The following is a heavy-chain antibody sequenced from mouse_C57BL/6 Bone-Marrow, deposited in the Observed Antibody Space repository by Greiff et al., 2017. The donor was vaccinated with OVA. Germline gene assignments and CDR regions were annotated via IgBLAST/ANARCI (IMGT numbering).Heavy chain of an antibody. Sequence: EVMLVESGGGLVQPGGSLKLSCAASGFTFSDYYMYWVRQTPEKRLEWVAYISNGGGSTYYPDTVKGRFTISRDNAKNTLYLQMRRLKSDDTSMYYCARRYYDYDHFDYWGQGTTLTVSS. V-gene: IGHV5-12*01. CDR1: GFTFSDYY. CDR3: ARRYYDYDHFDY. D-gene: IGHD2-4*01. J-gene: IGHJ2*01. CDR2: ISNGGGST.